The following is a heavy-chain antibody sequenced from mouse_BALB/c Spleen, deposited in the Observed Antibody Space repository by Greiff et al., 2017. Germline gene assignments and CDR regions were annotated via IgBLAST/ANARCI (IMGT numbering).Heavy chain of an antibody. V-gene: IGHV3-5*02. J-gene: IGHJ2*01. D-gene: IGHD2-1*01. Sequence: VQLKQSGPGLVKPSQTVSLTCTVTGISITTGNYRWSWIRQFPGNKLEWIGYIYYSGTITYNPSLTSRTTITRDTSKNQFFLEMNSLTAEDTATYYCARDGNYYFDYWGQGTTLTVSS. CDR2: IYYSGTI. CDR3: ARDGNYYFDY. CDR1: GISITTGNYR.